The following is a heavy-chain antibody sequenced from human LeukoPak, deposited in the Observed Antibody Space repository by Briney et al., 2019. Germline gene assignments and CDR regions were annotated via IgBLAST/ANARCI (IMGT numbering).Heavy chain of an antibody. V-gene: IGHV4-34*01. Sequence: SETLSLTCAVYGGSFSGYYWSWIRQPPGKGLEWIGEINHSGSTNYNPSLKSRVTISVDTSKNQFSLKLSSVTAADTAVYYCARDLRPVRYFDWLLPYFDYWGQGTLVTVSS. CDR2: INHSGST. CDR1: GGSFSGYY. D-gene: IGHD3-9*01. J-gene: IGHJ4*02. CDR3: ARDLRPVRYFDWLLPYFDY.